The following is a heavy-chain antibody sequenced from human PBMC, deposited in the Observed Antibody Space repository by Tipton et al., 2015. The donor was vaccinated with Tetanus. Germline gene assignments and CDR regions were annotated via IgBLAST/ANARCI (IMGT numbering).Heavy chain of an antibody. V-gene: IGHV6-1*01. Sequence: GLVKPSQTLSLTCAISGDSVSSKSASWNWIRQSPSRGLEWLGRTYYRSKWYYEYALSVRSRIRIDPDTSKNQVSLQLNSVTPEDSAVYYCVREMQQWIPEGGFDPWGQGTPVTVSS. J-gene: IGHJ5*02. CDR1: GDSVSSKSAS. D-gene: IGHD3-16*01. CDR2: TYYRSKWYY. CDR3: VREMQQWIPEGGFDP.